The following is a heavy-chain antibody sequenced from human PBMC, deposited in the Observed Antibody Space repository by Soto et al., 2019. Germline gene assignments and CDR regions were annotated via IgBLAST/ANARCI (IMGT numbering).Heavy chain of an antibody. CDR2: ISTDSGNT. CDR1: GYTFTSFG. J-gene: IGHJ4*02. CDR3: AIDLRSNGGWPLDY. D-gene: IGHD6-19*01. Sequence: QIHLVQSGGEVKRPGASVKVSCKTSGYTFTSFGINWVRQAPGQGLEWMGWISTDSGNTHYAQKIQGRVTLTTDSSTNTVYMELRSLTSDDTAVYYCAIDLRSNGGWPLDYWGQGTLVTVSS. V-gene: IGHV1-18*04.